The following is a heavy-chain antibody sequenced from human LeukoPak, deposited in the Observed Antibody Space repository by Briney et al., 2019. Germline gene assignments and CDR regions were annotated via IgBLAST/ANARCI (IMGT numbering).Heavy chain of an antibody. J-gene: IGHJ4*02. CDR2: IYYSGST. CDR1: GRSISSYY. CDR3: AGDTANFDY. D-gene: IGHD5-18*01. Sequence: KPSETLSLTCTVSGRSISSYYWSWIRQPPGKGLEWIGYIYYSGSTNYNPSLKSRVTISVDTSKNQFSLKLSSVTAADTAVYYCAGDTANFDYWGQGTLVTVSS. V-gene: IGHV4-59*01.